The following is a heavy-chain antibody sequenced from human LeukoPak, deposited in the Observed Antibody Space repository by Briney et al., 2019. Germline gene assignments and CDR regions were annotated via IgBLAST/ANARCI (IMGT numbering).Heavy chain of an antibody. V-gene: IGHV4-30-4*08. CDR2: TYYSGST. Sequence: SETLSLTCTVSGGSISSGDYYWSWIRQPPGKGLEWIGYTYYSGSTYYNPSLKSRVTISVDTSKNQFSLKLSSVTAADTAVYYCARVSSSSQGLDYWGQGTLVTVSS. J-gene: IGHJ4*02. D-gene: IGHD6-6*01. CDR1: GGSISSGDYY. CDR3: ARVSSSSQGLDY.